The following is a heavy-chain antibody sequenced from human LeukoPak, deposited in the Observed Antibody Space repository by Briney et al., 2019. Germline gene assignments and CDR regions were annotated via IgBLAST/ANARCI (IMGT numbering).Heavy chain of an antibody. J-gene: IGHJ6*02. CDR2: ISWNSGSI. V-gene: IGHV3-9*01. CDR1: GFTFDDYA. CDR3: AKDNMAGYYYGMDV. Sequence: GGSLRLSCAASGFTFDDYAMHWVRQAPGKGLEWVSGISWNSGSIGYADSVKGRFTISRDNAKNSLYLQMNSLRAEDTALYYCAKDNMAGYYYGMDVWAKGPRSPSP. D-gene: IGHD6-19*01.